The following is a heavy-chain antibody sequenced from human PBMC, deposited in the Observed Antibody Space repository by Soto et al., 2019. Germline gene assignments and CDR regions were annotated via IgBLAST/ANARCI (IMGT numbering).Heavy chain of an antibody. Sequence: EVQLVESGGGLVQPGGSLRLSCAASGFTFSSYEMNWVRQAPGKGLEWVSYISSSGSTIYYADSVKGRFTISRDNAKNSLYLQMNSLRAEDPAVYYGARDFGSYGHYCDYWGQGTLVTVPS. CDR1: GFTFSSYE. D-gene: IGHD1-26*01. CDR2: ISSSGSTI. V-gene: IGHV3-48*03. J-gene: IGHJ4*02. CDR3: ARDFGSYGHYCDY.